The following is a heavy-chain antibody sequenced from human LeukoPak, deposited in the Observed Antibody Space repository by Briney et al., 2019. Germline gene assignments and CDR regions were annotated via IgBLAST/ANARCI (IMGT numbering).Heavy chain of an antibody. J-gene: IGHJ4*02. CDR1: GFTFGDYA. CDR2: ISYDGSNK. V-gene: IGHV3-30*04. Sequence: GGSLRLSCTASGFTFGDYAMSWVRQAPGKGLEWVAVISYDGSNKYYADSVKGRFTISRDNSKNTLYLQMNSLRAEDTAIYYCAKDPYGRWNYFDYWGQGTLVTVSS. D-gene: IGHD1-1*01. CDR3: AKDPYGRWNYFDY.